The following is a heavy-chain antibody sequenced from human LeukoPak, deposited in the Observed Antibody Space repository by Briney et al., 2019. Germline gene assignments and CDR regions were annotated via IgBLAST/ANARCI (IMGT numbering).Heavy chain of an antibody. CDR1: GFTFSSYS. V-gene: IGHV3-48*01. J-gene: IGHJ4*02. D-gene: IGHD6-19*01. Sequence: PGGSLRLSCAVSGFTFSSYSMNWVRQAPGKGLEWVSYISRTSGTIYYADSVKGRFTISRDSAKNSLYLQMNSLRAEDTAVYYCARADTFSSGLDYWGQGTLVTVSS. CDR3: ARADTFSSGLDY. CDR2: ISRTSGTI.